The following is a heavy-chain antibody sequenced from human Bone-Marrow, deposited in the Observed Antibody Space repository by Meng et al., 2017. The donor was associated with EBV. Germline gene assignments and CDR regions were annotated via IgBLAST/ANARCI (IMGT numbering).Heavy chain of an antibody. Sequence: VSAVESGEGLITLGGSLRLSCAASGFTLSTYYMRWIRQAPGKGLEWVSHISNSGSIIYYAASVKGRFTISRDNAKNSLYLQMSSLRAEDTAVYYCASYHGSGSSIDYWGQGTLVTVSS. V-gene: IGHV3-11*01. CDR2: ISNSGSII. CDR1: GFTLSTYY. J-gene: IGHJ4*02. D-gene: IGHD3-10*01. CDR3: ASYHGSGSSIDY.